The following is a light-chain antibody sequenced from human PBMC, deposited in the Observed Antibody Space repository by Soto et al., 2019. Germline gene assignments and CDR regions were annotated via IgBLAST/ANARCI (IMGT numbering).Light chain of an antibody. CDR3: SLYTSSSTWV. CDR2: EVS. V-gene: IGLV2-18*01. CDR1: SSDVGSYNR. Sequence: QCALTQPPSVSGSPGQSVTISCTGTSSDVGSYNRVSWYQQPPGTAPKLMIYEVSNRPSGVPDRFSGSKSGNTASLTISGLQAEDEADYYCSLYTSSSTWVFGTGTKVTVL. J-gene: IGLJ1*01.